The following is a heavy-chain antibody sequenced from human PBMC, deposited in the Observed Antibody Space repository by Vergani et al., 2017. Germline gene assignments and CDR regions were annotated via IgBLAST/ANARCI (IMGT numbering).Heavy chain of an antibody. CDR1: GFIFKDIW. CDR3: STMLVHFVLDYSEY. D-gene: IGHD3-3*02. Sequence: EVQLLESGGTFVRPGGSLRLSCAASGFIFKDIWMTWVRQAPGKGLERVGRIEGKTGGATVDYAAVVKGSFTISWDDSKYTLYLQMDNLRPDDTGCYYCSTMLVHFVLDYSEYWGQGTLVTVSS. V-gene: IGHV3-15*02. J-gene: IGHJ4*02. CDR2: IEGKTGGATV.